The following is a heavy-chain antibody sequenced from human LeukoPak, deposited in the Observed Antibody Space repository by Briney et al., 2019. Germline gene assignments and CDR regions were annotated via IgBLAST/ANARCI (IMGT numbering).Heavy chain of an antibody. CDR3: ARHVSSSWRYNWFDP. V-gene: IGHV4-59*01. CDR2: IYYSGST. Sequence: PSETLSLTCTVSGGSISSYYWSWIRQPPGKGLEWIGYIYYSGSTNYNPSLKSRVTISVDTSKNQFSLKLSSVTAADTAVYYCARHVSSSWRYNWFDPWGQGTLVTVSS. J-gene: IGHJ5*02. D-gene: IGHD6-13*01. CDR1: GGSISSYY.